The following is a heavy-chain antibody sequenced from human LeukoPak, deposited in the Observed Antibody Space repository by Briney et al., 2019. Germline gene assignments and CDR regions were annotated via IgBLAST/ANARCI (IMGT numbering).Heavy chain of an antibody. D-gene: IGHD4-17*01. Sequence: SETLSLTCTVSGGSISSGGYYWSWIRQPPGKGLEWIGYIYYSGNTNYNPSLKSRVTISVDTSKNQFSLKLSSVTAADTAVYYCARSRYYGDGTDYWGQGTLVTVSS. CDR2: IYYSGNT. CDR1: GGSISSGGYY. V-gene: IGHV4-61*08. J-gene: IGHJ4*02. CDR3: ARSRYYGDGTDY.